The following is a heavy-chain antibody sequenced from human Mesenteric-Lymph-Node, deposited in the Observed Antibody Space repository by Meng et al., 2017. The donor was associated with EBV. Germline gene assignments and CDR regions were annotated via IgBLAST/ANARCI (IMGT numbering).Heavy chain of an antibody. CDR3: SRDLVGSDDS. J-gene: IGHJ5*01. V-gene: IGHV3-74*01. D-gene: IGHD2-8*02. CDR1: GYTFSQYW. CDR2: LNEDGATT. Sequence: EGQLVESGGAVVQPGGSLRLSWVGSGYTFSQYWMHWVRQAPGMGLEWVSRLNEDGATTTYADSVRGRFTISRDNAKNTLYLQMNSLRAEDTAVYYCSRDLVGSDDSWGQGTLVTVSS.